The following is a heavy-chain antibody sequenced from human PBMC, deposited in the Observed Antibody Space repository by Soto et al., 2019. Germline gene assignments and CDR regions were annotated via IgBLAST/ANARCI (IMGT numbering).Heavy chain of an antibody. V-gene: IGHV3-53*01. Sequence: PGGSLRLSCAASGFIVSSNYMSWVRQAPGKGLEWVSVIFTGGDTYSADSVKGRFTMSRDSSKTTLYLQMNSLRAEDTAVYYCVRSGDYRSGSYWYFFDYWGQGALVTVSS. CDR3: VRSGDYRSGSYWYFFDY. J-gene: IGHJ4*02. CDR1: GFIVSSNY. D-gene: IGHD3-10*01. CDR2: IFTGGDT.